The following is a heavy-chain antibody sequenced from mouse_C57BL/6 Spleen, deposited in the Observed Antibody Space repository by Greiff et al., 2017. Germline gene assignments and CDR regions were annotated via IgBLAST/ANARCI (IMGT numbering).Heavy chain of an antibody. Sequence: QVHVKQSGAELVKPGASVKLSCKASGYTFTSYWMHWVKQRPGQGLEWIGMIHPNSGSTNYNEKFKSKATLTVDKSSSTAYMQLSSLTSEDSAVYYCATTGTGWYFDVWGTGTTVTVSS. CDR2: IHPNSGST. J-gene: IGHJ1*03. CDR1: GYTFTSYW. V-gene: IGHV1-64*01. D-gene: IGHD4-1*02. CDR3: ATTGTGWYFDV.